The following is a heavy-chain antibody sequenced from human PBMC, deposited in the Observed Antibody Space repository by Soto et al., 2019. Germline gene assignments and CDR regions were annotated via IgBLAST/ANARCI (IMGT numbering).Heavy chain of an antibody. Sequence: WASVKVSCKASGFTFTSSAVQWVRQARGQRLEWIGWIVVGSGNTNYAQKFQERVTITRDMSTSTAYMELSSLRSEDTAVYYCAAGYDFWSGYYLTSQNYYYGMDVWGQGTTVTVSS. J-gene: IGHJ6*02. CDR2: IVVGSGNT. V-gene: IGHV1-58*01. D-gene: IGHD3-3*01. CDR1: GFTFTSSA. CDR3: AAGYDFWSGYYLTSQNYYYGMDV.